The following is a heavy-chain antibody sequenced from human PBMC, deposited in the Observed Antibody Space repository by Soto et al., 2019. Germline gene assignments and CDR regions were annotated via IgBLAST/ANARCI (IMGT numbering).Heavy chain of an antibody. CDR1: GNTFRNYA. D-gene: IGHD4-17*01. CDR3: ARIKVPETKVTSPWAWQVVPQPPQDRAPSYYFDY. J-gene: IGHJ4*02. Sequence: GASVKVSCKASGNTFRNYAIHWVRQAPGQSLEWMGWIQGGNDNTYYSQRFQGRLTFTRDTSPGTTYMELSSLTAADTAVYYCARIKVPETKVTSPWAWQVVPQPPQDRAPSYYFDYWGQGILVTVSS. CDR2: IQGGNDNT. V-gene: IGHV1-3*01.